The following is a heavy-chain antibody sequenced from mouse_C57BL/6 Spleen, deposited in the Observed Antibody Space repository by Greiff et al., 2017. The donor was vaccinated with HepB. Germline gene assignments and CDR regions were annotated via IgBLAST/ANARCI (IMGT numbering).Heavy chain of an antibody. Sequence: VQLKESGPVLVKPGASVKMSCKASGYTFTDYYMNWVKQSHGKSLEWIGVINPYNGGTSYNQKFKGKATLTVDKSSSTAYMELNSLTSEDSAVYYCARGGDYDWFAYWGQGTLVTVSA. CDR2: INPYNGGT. D-gene: IGHD2-4*01. CDR3: ARGGDYDWFAY. CDR1: GYTFTDYY. J-gene: IGHJ3*01. V-gene: IGHV1-19*01.